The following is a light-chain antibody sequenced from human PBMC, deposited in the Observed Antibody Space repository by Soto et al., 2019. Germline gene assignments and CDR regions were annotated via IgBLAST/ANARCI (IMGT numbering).Light chain of an antibody. J-gene: IGKJ1*01. V-gene: IGKV1-9*01. Sequence: IQLTQSPSSLSASVGDRVTITCRASQGISSYLAWYQQKPGKAPKLLIYAASTLQSGVPSRFSGSGSGTEFTLTISSLQPEDFATYYCQKYNSAPWTFGQGPKVDIK. CDR2: AAS. CDR3: QKYNSAPWT. CDR1: QGISSY.